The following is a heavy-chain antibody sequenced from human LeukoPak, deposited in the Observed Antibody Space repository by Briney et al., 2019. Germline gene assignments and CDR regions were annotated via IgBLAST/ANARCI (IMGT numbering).Heavy chain of an antibody. V-gene: IGHV1-3*01. CDR3: ARGVAPPYGMDV. D-gene: IGHD3-10*01. CDR1: GYTFTSYA. Sequence: ASVKVSCKASGYTFTSYAMHWVRQAPGQSLEWMGWINAGNGNTKYSQKFQGRVTITRDTSASTAYMELSSLRSEDTAVYYCARGVAPPYGMDVWGQGTTVTVSS. J-gene: IGHJ6*02. CDR2: INAGNGNT.